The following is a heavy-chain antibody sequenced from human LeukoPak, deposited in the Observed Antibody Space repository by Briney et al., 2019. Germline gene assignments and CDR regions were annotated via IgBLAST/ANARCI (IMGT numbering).Heavy chain of an antibody. V-gene: IGHV1-18*01. J-gene: IGHJ4*02. D-gene: IGHD3-3*01. CDR1: GYTFTSYG. Sequence: ASVRVSCKASGYTFTSYGISWVRQAPGQGLEWMGSISAYNGNTNYAQKLQGRVTMTTDTSTSTAYMELRSLRSDDTAVYYCARVTYDFWSGYSPPGFDYWGQGTLVTVSS. CDR2: ISAYNGNT. CDR3: ARVTYDFWSGYSPPGFDY.